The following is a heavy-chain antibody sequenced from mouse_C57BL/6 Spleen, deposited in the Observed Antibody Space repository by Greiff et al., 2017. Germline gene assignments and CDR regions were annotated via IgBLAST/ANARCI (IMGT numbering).Heavy chain of an antibody. CDR2: IDPEDGET. V-gene: IGHV14-2*01. D-gene: IGHD2-4*01. J-gene: IGHJ4*01. CDR1: GFNIKDYY. CDR3: ATLYDYDGDYAMDY. Sequence: VQLKESGAELVKPGASVKLSCTASGFNIKDYYMHWVKQRPEQGLEWIGRIDPEDGETKYAPKFQGKATITAATSSNTAYLQLSSLTSEDTAVYYCATLYDYDGDYAMDYWGQGTSVTVSS.